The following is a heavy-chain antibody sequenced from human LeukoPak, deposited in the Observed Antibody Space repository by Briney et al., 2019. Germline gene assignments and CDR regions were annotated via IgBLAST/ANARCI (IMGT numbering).Heavy chain of an antibody. CDR1: GFTFSDYA. CDR2: ISRGGVIT. V-gene: IGHV3-23*01. Sequence: GGSLRLSCAASGFTFSDYAINWVRQAPGKGLEWVSSISRGGVITYYADSVKGRFTISRDNSNDTLYLHMNSLRAEDTAVYYCVSRAGSPWGPFDDWGQGTLVTVSS. CDR3: VSRAGSPWGPFDD. J-gene: IGHJ4*02. D-gene: IGHD7-27*01.